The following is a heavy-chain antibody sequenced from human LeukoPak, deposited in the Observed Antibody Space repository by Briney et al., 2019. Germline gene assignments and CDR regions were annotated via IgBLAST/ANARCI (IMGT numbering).Heavy chain of an antibody. CDR2: INHSGST. CDR3: ARHHRGGSGWYGRDY. CDR1: GGSFSGYY. V-gene: IGHV4-34*01. D-gene: IGHD6-19*01. J-gene: IGHJ4*02. Sequence: SETLSLTCAVYGGSFSGYYWSWIRQPPGKGLEWIGEINHSGSTNYNPSLKSRVTISVDTSKNQFSLKLSSVTAADTAVYYCARHHRGGSGWYGRDYWGQGTMVTVSS.